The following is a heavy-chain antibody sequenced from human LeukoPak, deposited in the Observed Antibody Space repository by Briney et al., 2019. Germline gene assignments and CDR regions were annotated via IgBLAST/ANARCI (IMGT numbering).Heavy chain of an antibody. D-gene: IGHD1-26*01. CDR2: INSDSIWI. V-gene: IGHV3-21*01. CDR1: GFSFRTYS. CDR3: ARDAGGRTQREGWFDP. J-gene: IGHJ5*02. Sequence: RTGGSLRLSCAASGFSFRTYSMNWVRQAPGRGLEWVSSINSDSIWIYCADSVRGRFTISRDNTRNSLYLQMNSLRVEDTAVYYCARDAGGRTQREGWFDPWGQGTLVTVSS.